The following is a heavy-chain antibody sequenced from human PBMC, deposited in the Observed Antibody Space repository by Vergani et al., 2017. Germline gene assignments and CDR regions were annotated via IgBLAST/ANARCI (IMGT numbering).Heavy chain of an antibody. J-gene: IGHJ6*03. CDR3: ARGAVVVPAAIYYYYYVDV. CDR2: ISSSSSYI. D-gene: IGHD2-2*01. V-gene: IGHV3-21*01. CDR1: GFTFSSYS. Sequence: EVQLVESGGGLVKPGGSLRLFCAASGFTFSSYSTNWARQAPGKGLEWVSSISSSSSYIYYADSVKGRFTISRDNAKNSLYLQMNSLRAEDTAVYYCARGAVVVPAAIYYYYYVDVWGKGTTVTVSS.